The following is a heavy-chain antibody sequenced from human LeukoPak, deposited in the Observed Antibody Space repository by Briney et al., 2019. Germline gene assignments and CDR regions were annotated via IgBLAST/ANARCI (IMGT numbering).Heavy chain of an antibody. CDR3: ASRCCSKGPFDY. Sequence: SVKVACKASGYTFTSYGISWVRQASGQGLEWMGWINTNSGSTNYAQKFQGRVTMTRDTSISTAYMELSRLRSDDTAVYYCASRCCSKGPFDYWGQGTLVTVSS. D-gene: IGHD6-13*01. CDR2: INTNSGST. V-gene: IGHV1-2*02. J-gene: IGHJ4*02. CDR1: GYTFTSYG.